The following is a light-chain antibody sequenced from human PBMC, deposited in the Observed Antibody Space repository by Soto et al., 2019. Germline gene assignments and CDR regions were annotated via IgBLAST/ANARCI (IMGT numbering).Light chain of an antibody. J-gene: IGLJ1*01. CDR3: CSFAGSYSYV. V-gene: IGLV2-11*01. CDR1: SSDVGRYDY. CDR2: DVT. Sequence: QSVLTQPRSVSASPGQSVTISCTGTSSDVGRYDYVSWYQQHPGKAPKLIVYDVTERPSGVPDRFSGSKSGNTASLPISGLQAEDEADYSCCSFAGSYSYVFGTGTKVTVL.